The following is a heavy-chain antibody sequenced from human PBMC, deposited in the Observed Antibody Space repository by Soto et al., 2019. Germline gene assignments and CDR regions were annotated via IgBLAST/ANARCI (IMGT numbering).Heavy chain of an antibody. CDR3: ARDHRRGNSDSNFGY. D-gene: IGHD2-21*02. CDR2: IYYSGST. V-gene: IGHV4-30-4*01. J-gene: IGHJ4*02. CDR1: GGSISSGDYY. Sequence: KPSETLSLTCTVFGGSISSGDYYWSWIRQPPGKGLEWIGYIYYSGSTYYNPSLKSRVTISVDTSKNQFSLKLSSVTAADTAVYYCARDHRRGNSDSNFGYWGQGTLVTVSS.